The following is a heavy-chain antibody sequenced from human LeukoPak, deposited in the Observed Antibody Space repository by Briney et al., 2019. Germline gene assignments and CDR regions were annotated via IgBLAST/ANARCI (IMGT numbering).Heavy chain of an antibody. D-gene: IGHD4-17*01. CDR2: ISSSGGPI. Sequence: GGSLRLSCAASGFTFSNYEMNWVRQAPGKGLERVSYISSSGGPIHYADSVKGRFSISRDNVENSLYLQMNSLRAEDTAVYYCVRPTGYWGQGTLVTVSS. V-gene: IGHV3-48*03. CDR1: GFTFSNYE. CDR3: VRPTGY. J-gene: IGHJ4*02.